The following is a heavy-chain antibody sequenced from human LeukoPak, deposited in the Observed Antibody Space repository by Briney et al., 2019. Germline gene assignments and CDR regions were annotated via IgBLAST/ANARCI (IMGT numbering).Heavy chain of an antibody. V-gene: IGHV3-9*01. D-gene: IGHD6-19*01. J-gene: IGHJ4*02. CDR3: AKDNRRHYTSGPNPDSLH. CDR1: GFIFNNYT. Sequence: PGGSLRLSCAGSGFIFNNYTMHWVRQPPGKGLEWVSGISWNSGSIDYADSVKGRFTISRDNAKNSLYLQMYSLRVEDTAFYYCAKDNRRHYTSGPNPDSLHWGQGALVTVSS. CDR2: ISWNSGSI.